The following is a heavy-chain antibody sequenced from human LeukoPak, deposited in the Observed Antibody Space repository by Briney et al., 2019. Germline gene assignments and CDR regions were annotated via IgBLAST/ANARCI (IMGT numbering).Heavy chain of an antibody. V-gene: IGHV3-30*02. Sequence: GGSLRLSCAASGFTFSSYGMHWVRQAPGKGLEWVAFIRYDGSNKYYADSVKGRFTISRDNSKNTLYLQMNSLRAEDTAVYYCAKDQDITGTSFDYWGQGTLVTVSS. J-gene: IGHJ4*02. CDR2: IRYDGSNK. CDR1: GFTFSSYG. CDR3: AKDQDITGTSFDY. D-gene: IGHD1-7*01.